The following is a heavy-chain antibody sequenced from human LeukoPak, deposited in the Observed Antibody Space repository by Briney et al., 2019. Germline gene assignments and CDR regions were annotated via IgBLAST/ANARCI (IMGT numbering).Heavy chain of an antibody. V-gene: IGHV1-18*01. CDR3: ARDHSSGWYVSDY. Sequence: GASVKVSCKASGYTFTSYGISWVRQAPGQGLEWMGWITAYNGSTNYAQKLQGRVTMTTDTSTSTAYMELRSLRSDDTAVYCCARDHSSGWYVSDYWGQGTLVTVSS. D-gene: IGHD6-19*01. J-gene: IGHJ4*02. CDR2: ITAYNGST. CDR1: GYTFTSYG.